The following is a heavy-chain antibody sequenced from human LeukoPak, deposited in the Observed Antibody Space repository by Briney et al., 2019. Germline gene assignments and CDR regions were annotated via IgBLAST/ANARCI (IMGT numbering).Heavy chain of an antibody. J-gene: IGHJ4*02. CDR1: EGTFSSYA. Sequence: TVYLSCTASEGTFSSYAISWVRQAPGQRLERMGGIIPIFGTATYAQKFQGRVTITADESTSTAYMELSSLRSEDTAVYYCARGGYGYCSSTSCTTDYWGQGTLVTVSS. D-gene: IGHD2-2*03. CDR2: IIPIFGTA. V-gene: IGHV1-69*13. CDR3: ARGGYGYCSSTSCTTDY.